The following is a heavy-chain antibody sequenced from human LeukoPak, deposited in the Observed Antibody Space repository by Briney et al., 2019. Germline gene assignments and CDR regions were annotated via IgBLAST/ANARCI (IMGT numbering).Heavy chain of an antibody. Sequence: PGGSLRLSCAASGFTFDDYAMHWVRQAPGKGLEWVSGISWNSGSIGYADSVKGRFTISRDNSKNALYLQMNSLRAEDTAVYYCARGYNWNDDRWYYFDYWGQGTLVTVSS. J-gene: IGHJ4*02. V-gene: IGHV3-9*01. D-gene: IGHD1-20*01. CDR2: ISWNSGSI. CDR1: GFTFDDYA. CDR3: ARGYNWNDDRWYYFDY.